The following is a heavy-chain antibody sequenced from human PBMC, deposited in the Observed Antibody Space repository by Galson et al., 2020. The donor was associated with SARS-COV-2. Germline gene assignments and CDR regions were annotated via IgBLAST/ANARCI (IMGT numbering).Heavy chain of an antibody. V-gene: IGHV3-7*01. CDR2: INQDGTQE. CDR1: GFTFRGYW. Sequence: GGSLRLSCTASGFTFRGYWMTWVRQPPGRGLEWVAYINQDGTQEDYVDSARGRFTISRDNVESSVYLQMNSLRAEDTAVYYCARILPSGYYDHWGQGTLFTVSS. J-gene: IGHJ4*02. CDR3: ARILPSGYYDH. D-gene: IGHD1-1*01.